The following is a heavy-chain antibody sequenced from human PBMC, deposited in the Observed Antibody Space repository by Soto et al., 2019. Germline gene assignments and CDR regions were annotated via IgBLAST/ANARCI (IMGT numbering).Heavy chain of an antibody. J-gene: IGHJ1*01. CDR1: GFTFRSYW. V-gene: IGHV3-7*05. CDR2: INLDGCEK. D-gene: IGHD1-1*01. CDR3: ARGAMAGNEVPGD. Sequence: EGQLVESGGGLVQPGGSLRLSCQVSGFTFRSYWMTWVRRAPGKGLDWVANINLDGCEKYYVDAVKGRFTIYRDNATNTLPLALRDLRANDTAVYYCARGAMAGNEVPGDWGQGALVTVSS.